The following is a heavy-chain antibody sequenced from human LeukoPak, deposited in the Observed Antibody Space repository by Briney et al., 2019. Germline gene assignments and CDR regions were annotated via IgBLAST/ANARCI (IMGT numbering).Heavy chain of an antibody. V-gene: IGHV4-31*03. CDR1: GGSISSSSYY. CDR2: IYYSGTA. D-gene: IGHD3-22*01. CDR3: ARTKYYDNTDHFDY. Sequence: PSETLSLTCTVSGGSISSSSYYWGWIRQPPGKGLEWIGYIYYSGTAYYNPSLKSRVTMSVDTSINQFSLKLSSVTAADTAVYYCARTKYYDNTDHFDYWGQGALVTVSS. J-gene: IGHJ4*02.